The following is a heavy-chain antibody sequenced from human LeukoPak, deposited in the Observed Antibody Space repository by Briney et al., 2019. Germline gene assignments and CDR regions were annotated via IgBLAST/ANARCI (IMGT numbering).Heavy chain of an antibody. V-gene: IGHV4-39*02. CDR1: GGSISSSSYY. Sequence: SETLSLTCTVSGGSISSSSYYWGWIRQPPGKGLEWIGSIYYSGSTYYNPSLKSRVTISVDTSKNQFSLKLSSVTAADTAVYYCARDGDPKGESRQTGFDYWGQGTLVTVSS. CDR3: ARDGDPKGESRQTGFDY. D-gene: IGHD4-17*01. CDR2: IYYSGST. J-gene: IGHJ4*02.